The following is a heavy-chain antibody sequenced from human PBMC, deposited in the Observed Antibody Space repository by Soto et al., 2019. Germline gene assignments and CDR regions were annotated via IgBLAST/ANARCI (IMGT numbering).Heavy chain of an antibody. Sequence: EVQLVESGGGLVKPGGSLRLSCAASGFTFSSYSMNWVRQAPGKGLEWVSSISSSSSYIYYADSVKGRFTISRDNAKNSLYLQRNSLRAEDTAVYYCARTPRTGGYCSGGSCYDGPFFDPWGQGTLVTVSS. D-gene: IGHD2-15*01. CDR1: GFTFSSYS. CDR3: ARTPRTGGYCSGGSCYDGPFFDP. CDR2: ISSSSSYI. V-gene: IGHV3-21*01. J-gene: IGHJ5*02.